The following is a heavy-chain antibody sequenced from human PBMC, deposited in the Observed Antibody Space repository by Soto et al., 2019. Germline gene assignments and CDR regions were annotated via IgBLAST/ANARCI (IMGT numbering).Heavy chain of an antibody. J-gene: IGHJ6*02. D-gene: IGHD2-15*01. Sequence: ASVKVSCKASGYTFTGYYMHWVRRAPGQGLEWMGWINPNSGGTNYAQKFQGRVTMTRDTSISTAYMELSRLRSDDTAVYYCARDRCSGGSCYHYYYGMDVWGQGTTVTVSS. CDR1: GYTFTGYY. V-gene: IGHV1-2*02. CDR3: ARDRCSGGSCYHYYYGMDV. CDR2: INPNSGGT.